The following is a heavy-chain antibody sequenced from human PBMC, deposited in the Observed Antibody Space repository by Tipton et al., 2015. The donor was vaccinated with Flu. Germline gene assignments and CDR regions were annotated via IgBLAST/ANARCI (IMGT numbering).Heavy chain of an antibody. CDR1: GGSFSGYY. J-gene: IGHJ3*02. D-gene: IGHD2-2*02. CDR2: INHSGST. CDR3: ARDGRPYCDTTGCHSPHVFDI. V-gene: IGHV4-34*01. Sequence: TLSLTCAVHGGSFSGYYWSWIRQPPGKGLEWIGEINHSGSTNYNPSPKSRVTISGDTSKNQFSLKLNSMTVADTAVYFCARDGRPYCDTTGCHSPHVFDIWGQGTMVTVSS.